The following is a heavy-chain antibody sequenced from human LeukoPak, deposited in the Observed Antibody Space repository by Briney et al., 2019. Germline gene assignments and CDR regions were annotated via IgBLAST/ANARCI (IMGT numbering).Heavy chain of an antibody. D-gene: IGHD2/OR15-2a*01. CDR2: IYYSGST. V-gene: IGHV4-59*06. CDR3: ARLFFYKGLAV. CDR1: SGSISTCY. J-gene: IGHJ6*02. Sequence: PSETLSLTFTVASGSISTCYWSWIRQHPGQGLEWIGSIYYSGSTYYNPSLKSRVTMSVDTSKNQFSRKLSSVTAADTAVYYCARLFFYKGLAVRGQGTTATVSS.